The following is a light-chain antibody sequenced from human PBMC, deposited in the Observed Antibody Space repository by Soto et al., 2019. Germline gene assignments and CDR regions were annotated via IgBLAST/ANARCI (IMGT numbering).Light chain of an antibody. J-gene: IGKJ1*01. CDR1: QNVNSW. V-gene: IGKV1-5*01. Sequence: DIQMTQSPSTLSASVGDRVTITCRASQNVNSWVAWYQQKPGKAPKFLIYDASNLESGVPSRFSGRGSGPEFTLTISSLQTDDFATYYCQRYNSNSRTFGQGTRV. CDR2: DAS. CDR3: QRYNSNSRT.